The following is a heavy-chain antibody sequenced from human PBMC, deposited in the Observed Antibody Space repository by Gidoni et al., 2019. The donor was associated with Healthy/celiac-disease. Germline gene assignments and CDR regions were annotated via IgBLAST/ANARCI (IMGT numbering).Heavy chain of an antibody. D-gene: IGHD6-19*01. J-gene: IGHJ6*03. CDR2: IWYDGSKK. V-gene: IGHV3-33*01. Sequence: QVQLVESGGGVVQPGRSLRLSCSASGFTFRSYGMHWVRQATGKGLEWVAVIWYDGSKKYYADAVKGRFTISRDNSKNTLYLQMNSLRAEDTAVYYCARDSSSGWSPLGFMDVWGKGTTVTVSS. CDR1: GFTFRSYG. CDR3: ARDSSSGWSPLGFMDV.